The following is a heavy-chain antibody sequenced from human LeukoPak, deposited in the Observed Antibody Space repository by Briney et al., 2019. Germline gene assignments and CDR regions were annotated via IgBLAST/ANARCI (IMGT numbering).Heavy chain of an antibody. J-gene: IGHJ5*02. D-gene: IGHD3-3*01. CDR3: ARNPSTYYDFWSGYFRWFDP. CDR1: GGSISSSSYY. V-gene: IGHV4-39*07. CDR2: IYYSGST. Sequence: SETLSLTCTVSGGSISSSSYYWGWIRQPPGKGLEWIGSIYYSGSTYSNPSLKSRVTISVDTSKNQFSLKLSSVTAADTAVYYCARNPSTYYDFWSGYFRWFDPWGQGTLVTVSS.